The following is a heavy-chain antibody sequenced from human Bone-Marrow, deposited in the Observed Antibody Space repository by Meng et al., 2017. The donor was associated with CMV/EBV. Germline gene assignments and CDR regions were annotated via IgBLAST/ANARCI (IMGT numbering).Heavy chain of an antibody. J-gene: IGHJ4*02. CDR1: GYTVTSDG. D-gene: IGHD3-22*01. CDR3: AGTRYYYESEDY. Sequence: KASGYTVTSDGYSWGRQAPGQGLEGMGWNSSYNGNTNYAQKLQGRVTMTRDTSNSTGCLELSSLRADDTAVYYCAGTRYYYESEDYWGQGTLVTVSS. V-gene: IGHV1-18*01. CDR2: NSSYNGNT.